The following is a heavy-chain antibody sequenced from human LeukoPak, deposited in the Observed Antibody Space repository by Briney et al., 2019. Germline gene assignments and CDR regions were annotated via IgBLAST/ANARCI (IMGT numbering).Heavy chain of an antibody. CDR2: INSDGSST. J-gene: IGHJ4*02. CDR3: ARSGVGSKGPDY. V-gene: IGHV3-74*01. CDR1: GFTFSSYW. Sequence: PGGSLRLSCAASGFTFSSYWMHWVRHAPGKGLVWVSRINSDGSSTSYADSVKGRFTISRDNAKNTLYLQMNSLRAEDTAVYYCARSGVGSKGPDYWGQGALVTVSS. D-gene: IGHD1-26*01.